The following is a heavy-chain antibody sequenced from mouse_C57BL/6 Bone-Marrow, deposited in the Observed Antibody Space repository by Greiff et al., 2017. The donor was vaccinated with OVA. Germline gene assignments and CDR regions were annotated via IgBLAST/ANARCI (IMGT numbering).Heavy chain of an antibody. V-gene: IGHV1-4*01. J-gene: IGHJ1*03. CDR2: INPSSGYT. CDR3: TPYSNYGYFDV. CDR1: GYTFTSYT. Sequence: VQLQQSGAELARPGASVKMSCKASGYTFTSYTMHWVKQRPGQGLEWIGYINPSSGYTKYNQKFKDKATLTADKSSSTAYMQLSSLTSEDSAVYYCTPYSNYGYFDVWGTGTTVTVSS. D-gene: IGHD2-5*01.